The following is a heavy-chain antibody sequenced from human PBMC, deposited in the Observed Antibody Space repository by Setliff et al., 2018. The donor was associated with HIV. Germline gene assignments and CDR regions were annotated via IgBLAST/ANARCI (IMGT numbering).Heavy chain of an antibody. D-gene: IGHD1-26*01. J-gene: IGHJ6*03. CDR1: GDSITTNY. Sequence: SETLSLTCTCSGDSITTNYWSWIRQPAGKGPEWIGRINNNGNTNYNPSLKSRVTMSVETAKNQFSLEMSSVTAADTAVYYCARESGSASYYYYMDVWGKGTTVTVSS. V-gene: IGHV4-4*07. CDR2: INNNGNT. CDR3: ARESGSASYYYYMDV.